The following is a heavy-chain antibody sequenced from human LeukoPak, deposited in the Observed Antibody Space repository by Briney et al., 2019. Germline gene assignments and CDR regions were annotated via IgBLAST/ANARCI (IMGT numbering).Heavy chain of an antibody. CDR1: GSTVSGNY. V-gene: IGHV3-53*05. Sequence: GSLRLSCAVSGSTVSGNYMSWVRQAPGKGLEWVSLIYSGGTTYYADSVKGRFTISRDNSKNTLYLQMNSLRAEDTAVYYCAKGYCSSTSCLKTDWGQGALVTVSS. J-gene: IGHJ4*02. CDR2: IYSGGTT. D-gene: IGHD2-2*01. CDR3: AKGYCSSTSCLKTD.